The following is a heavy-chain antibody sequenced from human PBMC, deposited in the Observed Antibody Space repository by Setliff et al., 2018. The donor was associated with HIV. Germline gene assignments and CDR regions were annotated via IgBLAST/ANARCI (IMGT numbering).Heavy chain of an antibody. J-gene: IGHJ6*03. Sequence: VASVKVSCKASGFTFNTSAIQWVRLARGRRLEWIGWIVVGSGNTNYAQKFQERVTITRDMSTSTSYMELTNLRSEDTAVYYCAARPGVDSSGYYDYYYMDVWAKGTTVTVSS. CDR1: GFTFNTSA. D-gene: IGHD3-22*01. V-gene: IGHV1-58*02. CDR2: IVVGSGNT. CDR3: AARPGVDSSGYYDYYYMDV.